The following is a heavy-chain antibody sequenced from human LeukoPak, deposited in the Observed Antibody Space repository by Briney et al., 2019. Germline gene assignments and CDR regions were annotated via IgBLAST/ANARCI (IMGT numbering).Heavy chain of an antibody. D-gene: IGHD1-26*01. Sequence: SVKVSCKASGGTLSSYAISWVRQAPGQGLEWMGGIIPIFGTANYAQKFQGRVKITTDESTSTAYMELSSLRSEDTAVYYCARDIGSSYNWFDPWGQGTLVTVSS. V-gene: IGHV1-69*05. CDR1: GGTLSSYA. J-gene: IGHJ5*02. CDR3: ARDIGSSYNWFDP. CDR2: IIPIFGTA.